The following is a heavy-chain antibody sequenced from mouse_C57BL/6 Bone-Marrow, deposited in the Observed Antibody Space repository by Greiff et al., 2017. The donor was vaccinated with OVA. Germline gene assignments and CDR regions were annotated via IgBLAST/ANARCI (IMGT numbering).Heavy chain of an antibody. V-gene: IGHV6-3*01. CDR3: AADGYWYFDV. D-gene: IGHD2-3*01. Sequence: EVMLVESGGGLVQPGGSMKRAVVSSGFTFSNYWIHLVLPRPEKVPARVAQIRLKSDNYATHYAESVKGRFTISRDDSKSSVYLQMNNLRAEDTGIYYCAADGYWYFDVWGTGTTVTVSS. CDR1: GFTFSNYW. J-gene: IGHJ1*03. CDR2: IRLKSDNYAT.